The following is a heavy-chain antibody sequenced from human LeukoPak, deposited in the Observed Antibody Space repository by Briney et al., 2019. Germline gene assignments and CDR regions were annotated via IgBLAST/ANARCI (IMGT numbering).Heavy chain of an antibody. J-gene: IGHJ4*02. V-gene: IGHV4-31*01. D-gene: IGHD6-19*01. Sequence: PSETLSLTCTVSGGSISNGGYYWRWIRQHPGKGLEWIGYIYYSGSTYYNPSLKSQVTISVDTSKNQFSLKLSSVTAADTAVYYCAREDSSGWSFDYWGQGTLVTVSS. CDR1: GGSISNGGYY. CDR2: IYYSGST. CDR3: AREDSSGWSFDY.